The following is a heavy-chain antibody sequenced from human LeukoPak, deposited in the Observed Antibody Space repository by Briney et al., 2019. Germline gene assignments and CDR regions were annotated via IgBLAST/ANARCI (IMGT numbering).Heavy chain of an antibody. CDR1: GFSFSSYG. J-gene: IGHJ4*02. D-gene: IGHD3-22*01. CDR3: ASSAWGAYDSSAYYQFDY. CDR2: IAYDGSVK. Sequence: GRSLRLACVASGFSFSSYGIHWVRQAPGKGLEWVAVIAYDGSVKYSSDCVKGRLPISRDNSKNTLYLQINSLRAEDTAVYFCASSAWGAYDSSAYYQFDYWGQGTLVIVSS. V-gene: IGHV3-30*03.